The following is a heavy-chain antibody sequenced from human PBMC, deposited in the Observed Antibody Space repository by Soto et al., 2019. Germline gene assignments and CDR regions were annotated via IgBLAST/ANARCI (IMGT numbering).Heavy chain of an antibody. Sequence: GASVKVSCKVSGYTLTELSMHWVRQAPGKGLEWMGGFDPEDGETIYAQKFQGRVTMTEDTSTDTAYMELSSLRSEDTAVYYCATTPRNRHSSGWYGYWGQGTLVTVSS. CDR2: FDPEDGET. CDR3: ATTPRNRHSSGWYGY. J-gene: IGHJ4*02. V-gene: IGHV1-24*01. D-gene: IGHD6-19*01. CDR1: GYTLTELS.